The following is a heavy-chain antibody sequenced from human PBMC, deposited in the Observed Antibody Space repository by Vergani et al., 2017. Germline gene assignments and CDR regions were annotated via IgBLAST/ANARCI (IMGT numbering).Heavy chain of an antibody. CDR2: INPNSGGT. CDR1: GYTFTGYY. D-gene: IGHD4-17*01. CDR3: ARGRPYGGWFDP. V-gene: IGHV1-2*02. Sequence: QVQLVQSGAEVKKPGASVKVSCKTSGYTFTGYYLNWVRQAPGQGLEWMGWINPNSGGTEYAQKFQSRVTMTWDTSTTTAYVDLSSLRSDDTAGYYCARGRPYGGWFDPWGQGTLVTVSS. J-gene: IGHJ5*02.